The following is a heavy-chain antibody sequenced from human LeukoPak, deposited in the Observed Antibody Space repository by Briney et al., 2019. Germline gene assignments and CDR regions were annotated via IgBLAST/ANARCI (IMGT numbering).Heavy chain of an antibody. Sequence: PGGSLRLSCAASGFTFSSYWMSWVRQAPGKGLEWVANINQGGSEKYYVDSVKGRFTISRDNAKNSLYLQMNSLRGDDTAVYYCARVQTGMTNWFDPWGQGTLVIVSS. CDR3: ARVQTGMTNWFDP. V-gene: IGHV3-7*04. CDR2: INQGGSEK. J-gene: IGHJ5*02. D-gene: IGHD1-1*01. CDR1: GFTFSSYW.